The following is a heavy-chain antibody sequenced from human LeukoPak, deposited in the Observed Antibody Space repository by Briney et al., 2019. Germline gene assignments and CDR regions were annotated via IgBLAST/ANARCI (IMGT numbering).Heavy chain of an antibody. D-gene: IGHD1-20*01. CDR3: AKGITGNVRFDH. V-gene: IGHV3-7*01. Sequence: GGSLRLSCAASGFTFSSYWISWVRQAPGKGLEWVAYIKPDGSGKYYVDSVKGRFTISRDNAKNSLYLQMNGLRAEDTAMYYCAKGITGNVRFDHWGQGTLVTVSS. CDR2: IKPDGSGK. J-gene: IGHJ4*02. CDR1: GFTFSSYW.